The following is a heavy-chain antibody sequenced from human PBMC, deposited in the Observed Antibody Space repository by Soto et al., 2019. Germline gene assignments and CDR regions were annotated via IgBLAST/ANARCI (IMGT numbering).Heavy chain of an antibody. J-gene: IGHJ4*02. V-gene: IGHV3-7*01. D-gene: IGHD1-1*01. CDR1: GFTFSSYW. CDR2: IKQDGSEK. Sequence: PGGSLRLSCAASGFTFSSYWMSWVRQAPGKGLEWVANIKQDGSEKYYVDSVKGRFTISRDNAKNSLYLQMNSLRAEDTAVYYCARDQTGGVGTTGTAAAFDYWGQGTLVTVSS. CDR3: ARDQTGGVGTTGTAAAFDY.